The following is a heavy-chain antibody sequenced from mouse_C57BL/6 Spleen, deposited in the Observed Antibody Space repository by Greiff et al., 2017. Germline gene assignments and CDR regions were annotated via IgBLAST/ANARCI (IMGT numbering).Heavy chain of an antibody. CDR1: GYTFTDYY. CDR3: AILYYSNYDLAY. Sequence: EVQLQQSGPELVKPGASVKISCKASGYTFTDYYMNWVKQSHGKSLEWIGDINPNNGGTSYNQKFKGKATLTVDKSSSTAYMELRSLTSEDSAVYYCAILYYSNYDLAYWGQGTLVTVSA. V-gene: IGHV1-26*01. CDR2: INPNNGGT. D-gene: IGHD2-5*01. J-gene: IGHJ3*01.